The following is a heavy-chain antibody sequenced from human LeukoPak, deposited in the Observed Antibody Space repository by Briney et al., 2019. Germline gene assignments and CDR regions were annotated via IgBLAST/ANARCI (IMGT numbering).Heavy chain of an antibody. CDR1: GGSISSSSYY. CDR3: ARRRFLDSYRLQGGYVY. V-gene: IGHV4-39*01. CDR2: IYYSGST. Sequence: PSETLSLTCTVSGGSISSSSYYWGWIRQPPGKGLEWIGSIYYSGSTYYNPSLKSRVTISVDTSKNQFSLKLSSVTAADTAVYYCARRRFLDSYRLQGGYVYWGQGTLVTVSS. J-gene: IGHJ4*02. D-gene: IGHD3-3*01.